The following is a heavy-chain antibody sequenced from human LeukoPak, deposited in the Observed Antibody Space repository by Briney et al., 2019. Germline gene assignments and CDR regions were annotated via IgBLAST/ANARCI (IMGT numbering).Heavy chain of an antibody. CDR3: AKTPGYGDYDDY. D-gene: IGHD4-17*01. Sequence: GGSLRLSCAASGFTFSSYGMHWVRQAPGKGLEWVAVIPYDGSNKYYADSVKGRFTISRDNSKNTLYLQMNSLRAEDTAVYYCAKTPGYGDYDDYWGQGTLVTVSS. CDR2: IPYDGSNK. J-gene: IGHJ4*02. V-gene: IGHV3-30*18. CDR1: GFTFSSYG.